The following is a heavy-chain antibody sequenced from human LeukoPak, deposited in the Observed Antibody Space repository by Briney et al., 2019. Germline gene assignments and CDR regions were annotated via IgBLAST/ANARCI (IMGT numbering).Heavy chain of an antibody. J-gene: IGHJ4*02. CDR1: VYTSTNTC. V-gene: IGHV3-15*01. CDR3: TTALRWVQSPFKY. CDR2: IKRGRDVAPT. D-gene: IGHD5-24*01. Sequence: PGGSLRLSSASSVYTSTNTCMTWVSQALRKGREWVCRIKRGRDVAPTEYAAAVKDRLTISRDQSKNTLCQQMDSLRTDDTDLYFCTTALRWVQSPFKYWGQGTLVTVSP.